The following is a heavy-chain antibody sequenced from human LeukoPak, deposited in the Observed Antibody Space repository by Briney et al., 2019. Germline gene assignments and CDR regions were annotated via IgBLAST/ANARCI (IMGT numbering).Heavy chain of an antibody. CDR2: ISGSGSNT. CDR1: GFTFSSYA. J-gene: IGHJ4*02. Sequence: TGGSLGLSCAASGFTFSSYAMTWVRQAPGKGLEWVSAISGSGSNTYYADSVKGRFTISRDNSKNTLYLLINSLRADDTAVYYCARGNGDYAIHPDYWGQGTLVTVSS. CDR3: ARGNGDYAIHPDY. V-gene: IGHV3-23*01. D-gene: IGHD4-17*01.